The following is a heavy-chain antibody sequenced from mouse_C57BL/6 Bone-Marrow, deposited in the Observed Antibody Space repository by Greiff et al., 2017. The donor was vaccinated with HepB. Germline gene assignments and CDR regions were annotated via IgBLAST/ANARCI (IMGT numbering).Heavy chain of an antibody. Sequence: EVKLMESGGDLVKPGGSLKLSCAASGFTFSSYGMSWVRQTPDKRLEWVATISSGGSYTYYPDSVKGRFTISRDNAKNTQYLQMSSLKSEDTAMYYCARQGGYYEYWGQGTTLTVSS. CDR3: ARQGGYYEY. J-gene: IGHJ2*01. V-gene: IGHV5-6*01. D-gene: IGHD2-3*01. CDR2: ISSGGSYT. CDR1: GFTFSSYG.